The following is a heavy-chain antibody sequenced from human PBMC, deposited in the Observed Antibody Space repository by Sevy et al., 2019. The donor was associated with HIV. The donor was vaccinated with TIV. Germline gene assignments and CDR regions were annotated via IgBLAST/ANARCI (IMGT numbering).Heavy chain of an antibody. CDR3: ARITYYYYYYYMDV. CDR2: IYYSGST. Sequence: SETLSLTCTVSGGSISSYYWSWIRQPPGKGLEWIGYIYYSGSTNYNPSLKSRVTISVDTSKNQFSLKLSSVTAADTAVYYCARITYYYYYYYMDVWGKGTTVTVS. CDR1: GGSISSYY. D-gene: IGHD1-20*01. V-gene: IGHV4-59*01. J-gene: IGHJ6*03.